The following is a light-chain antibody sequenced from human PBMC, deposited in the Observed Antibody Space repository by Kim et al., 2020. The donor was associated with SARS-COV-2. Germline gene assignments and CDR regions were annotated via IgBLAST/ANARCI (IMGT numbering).Light chain of an antibody. Sequence: SSELTQDPAVSVALGQTVRITCQGDILRTSYASWYQKKAGQAPVLLFYGINKRPSGIPDRFSGFKSGTTASLTITGVQAEDEADYYCNSRNNNALGVFGPGTKVTVL. CDR1: ILRTSY. J-gene: IGLJ1*01. CDR3: NSRNNNALGV. V-gene: IGLV3-19*01. CDR2: GIN.